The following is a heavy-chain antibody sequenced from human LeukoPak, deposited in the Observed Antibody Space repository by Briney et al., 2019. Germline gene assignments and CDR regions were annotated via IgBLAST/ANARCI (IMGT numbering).Heavy chain of an antibody. V-gene: IGHV4-39*07. Sequence: SETLSLTCTVSGGSISSSSYYWGWIRQPPGKGLEWIGSIYYSGSTYYNPSLKSRVTISVDTSKNQFSLKLSSVTAADTAVYYCARYYYGSGSYSGSETNWFDPWGQGTLVTVSS. D-gene: IGHD3-10*01. CDR1: GGSISSSSYY. CDR2: IYYSGST. J-gene: IGHJ5*02. CDR3: ARYYYGSGSYSGSETNWFDP.